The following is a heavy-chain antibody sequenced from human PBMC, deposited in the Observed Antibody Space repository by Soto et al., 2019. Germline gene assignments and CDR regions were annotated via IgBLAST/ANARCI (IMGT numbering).Heavy chain of an antibody. CDR2: VYYGGST. CDR1: GGSISSSSYY. CDR3: AGGDYYHSSGYYFYYYTMDV. J-gene: IGHJ6*02. Sequence: SETLSLTCTVSGGSISSSSYYWGWIRQPPGKGLEWIGNVYYGGSTYYNPSLKSRVTISVETSRSQFSLKLSSVTAADTAVYYCAGGDYYHSSGYYFYYYTMDVWGQGTTVTVSS. V-gene: IGHV4-39*01. D-gene: IGHD3-22*01.